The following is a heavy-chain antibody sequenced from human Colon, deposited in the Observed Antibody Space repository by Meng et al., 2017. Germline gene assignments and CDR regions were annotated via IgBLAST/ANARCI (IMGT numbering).Heavy chain of an antibody. Sequence: QVQLPESGPGLVRPSETLSLTCNVSGGSVSSASYYWSWIRQPPGKGLEWIGLIHYSGSRNYNPSLKSRVTMSVDTSKNLVSLRLTSVTAADTAVYYCARFYGSGTFEVHDYWGQGTLVTVSS. CDR3: ARFYGSGTFEVHDY. CDR1: GGSVSSASYY. D-gene: IGHD3-10*01. CDR2: IHYSGSR. V-gene: IGHV4-61*01. J-gene: IGHJ4*02.